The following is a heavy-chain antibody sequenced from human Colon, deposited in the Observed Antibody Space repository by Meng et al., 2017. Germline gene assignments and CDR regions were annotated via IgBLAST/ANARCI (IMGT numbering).Heavy chain of an antibody. J-gene: IGHJ6*02. CDR1: GGTFTSYA. D-gene: IGHD3-22*01. CDR3: ARVDYDSSGYFSSYFHGLDV. V-gene: IGHV1-69*13. Sequence: SVKVSCKASGGTFTSYAISWVRQAPGQGLEWMGGITPVFGAAIYAPKFQGRVTITADESTSTAYMELSSLRSEDTAVYYCARVDYDSSGYFSSYFHGLDVWGHGTTVTVSS. CDR2: ITPVFGAA.